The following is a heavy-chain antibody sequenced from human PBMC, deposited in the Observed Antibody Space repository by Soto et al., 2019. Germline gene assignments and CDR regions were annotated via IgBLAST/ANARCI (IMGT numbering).Heavy chain of an antibody. CDR2: ISYDGSNK. Sequence: TGGSLRLSCAASGFTFSSYGVHWVRQAPGKGLEWVAVISYDGSNKYYADSVKGRFTISRDNSKNTLYLQMNSLRAEDTAVYYCAKDRYYYDSSGYYGNYYYYGMDVWGQGTTVTVSS. D-gene: IGHD3-22*01. CDR3: AKDRYYYDSSGYYGNYYYYGMDV. V-gene: IGHV3-30*18. J-gene: IGHJ6*02. CDR1: GFTFSSYG.